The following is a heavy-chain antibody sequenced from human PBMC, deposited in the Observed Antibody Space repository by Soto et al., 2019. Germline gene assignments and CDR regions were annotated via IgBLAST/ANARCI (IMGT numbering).Heavy chain of an antibody. CDR3: ARVGRAIAAAGNWFDP. D-gene: IGHD6-13*01. CDR2: IYYSGST. J-gene: IGHJ5*02. Sequence: SETLSLTCTVSGGSISSYNWSWIRQPPGKGLEWIGYIYYSGSTNYNPSLKSRVTISVDTSKNQFSLKLSSVTAADTAVYYCARVGRAIAAAGNWFDPWGQGTLVTVSS. V-gene: IGHV4-59*01. CDR1: GGSISSYN.